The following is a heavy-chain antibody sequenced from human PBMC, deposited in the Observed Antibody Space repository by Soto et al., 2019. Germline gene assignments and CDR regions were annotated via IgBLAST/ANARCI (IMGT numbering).Heavy chain of an antibody. D-gene: IGHD6-13*01. J-gene: IGHJ1*01. CDR2: IIPIFGTA. CDR1: GGTFSSYA. CDR3: ARAGSSSWSLAEYFQH. Sequence: VASVKVSCKASGGTFSSYAISWVRQAPGQGLEWMGGIIPIFGTANYAQKFQGRVTITADESTSTAYMELSSLRSEDTAVYYCARAGSSSWSLAEYFQHWGQGTLVTVSS. V-gene: IGHV1-69*13.